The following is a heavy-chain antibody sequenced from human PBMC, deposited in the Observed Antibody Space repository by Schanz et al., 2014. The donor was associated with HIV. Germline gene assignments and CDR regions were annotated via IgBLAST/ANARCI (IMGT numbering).Heavy chain of an antibody. CDR1: GFTFSTYR. CDR3: ARSPSYGMDV. J-gene: IGHJ6*02. CDR2: ISSSSTTR. V-gene: IGHV3-48*02. Sequence: VQLVESGGGVGQPGRSLRLSCTASGFTFSTYRMNWVRQAPGKGLEWVSYISSSSTTRHYADSVKGRFTISRDNAKNSLSLQMNSLRDEDTAVYYCARSPSYGMDVWGQGTTVTVSS.